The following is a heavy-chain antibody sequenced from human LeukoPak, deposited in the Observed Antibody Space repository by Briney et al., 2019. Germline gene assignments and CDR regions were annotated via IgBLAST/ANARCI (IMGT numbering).Heavy chain of an antibody. CDR2: IYYSGST. CDR3: ARGCYDFWSGYLRGFHNWFDP. Sequence: SETLSLTCTVSGGSISSSSYYWGWIRQPPGKGLEWIGSIYYSGSTYYNPSLKSRVTISVDTSKNQFSLKLSSVTAADTAVYYCARGCYDFWSGYLRGFHNWFDPWGQGTLVTVSS. J-gene: IGHJ5*02. D-gene: IGHD3-3*01. V-gene: IGHV4-39*01. CDR1: GGSISSSSYY.